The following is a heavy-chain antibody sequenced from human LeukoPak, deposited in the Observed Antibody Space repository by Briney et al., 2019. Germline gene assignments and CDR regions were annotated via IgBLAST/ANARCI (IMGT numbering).Heavy chain of an antibody. D-gene: IGHD3-10*01. CDR2: ISGSGGST. V-gene: IGHV3-23*01. CDR1: GFTFSSYA. CDR3: AKDLSTYYYGSYXMDV. Sequence: GGSLRLSCAASGFTFSSYAMSWVRQAPGKGLEWVSAISGSGGSTYYADSVKGRFTISRDNSKNTLYLQMNSLRAEDTAVYYCAKDLSTYYYGSYXMDVWGKGTTVTVX. J-gene: IGHJ6*03.